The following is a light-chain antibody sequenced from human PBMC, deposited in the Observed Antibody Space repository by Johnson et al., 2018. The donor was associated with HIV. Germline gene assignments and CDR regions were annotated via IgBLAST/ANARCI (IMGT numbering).Light chain of an antibody. V-gene: IGLV1-51*01. CDR2: DNN. CDR1: SSNIGNNY. Sequence: QSVLTQPPSVSAAPGQKVTISCSGSSSNIGNNYVSWYQQLPGTAPKLLIYDNNKRPSGIPDRFSGSKSGTSATLGITGLQTGDEADYYCGTWDSSLSAVVFGTGTQVPVL. J-gene: IGLJ1*01. CDR3: GTWDSSLSAVV.